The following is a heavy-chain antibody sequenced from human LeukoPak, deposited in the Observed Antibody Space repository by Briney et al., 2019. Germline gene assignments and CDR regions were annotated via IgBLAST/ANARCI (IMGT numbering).Heavy chain of an antibody. V-gene: IGHV3-74*01. D-gene: IGHD4-11*01. CDR3: ARGGSNYGDFHY. CDR2: ISADGRVT. CDR1: GLSFTTYW. J-gene: IGHJ4*02. Sequence: GGSLRLSCAASGLSFTTYWMHWVRHAPGEGLVWVSRISADGRVTNYADSVKGRFTISRDNPKNTLYLQLSSLRVEDTAVHYCARGGSNYGDFHYWGQGTLVTVSS.